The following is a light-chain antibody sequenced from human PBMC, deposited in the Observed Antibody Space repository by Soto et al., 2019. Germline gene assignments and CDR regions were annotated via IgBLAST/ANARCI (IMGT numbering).Light chain of an antibody. CDR1: SSDVAGYNY. Sequence: QPVLTQPASVSGSPGQSITISCTGTSSDVAGYNYVSWYQQHPNKAPKFMIYDVTNRPSGVSNRFSGSKSGNTAPLTISGLQAEDEADYYCSSYTSSSTYAFGTGTKVTVL. V-gene: IGLV2-14*01. CDR2: DVT. CDR3: SSYTSSSTYA. J-gene: IGLJ1*01.